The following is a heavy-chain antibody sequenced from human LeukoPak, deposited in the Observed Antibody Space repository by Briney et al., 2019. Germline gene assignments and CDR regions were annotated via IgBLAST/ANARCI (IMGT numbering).Heavy chain of an antibody. Sequence: SETLSLTCTVSGGSTSSYYWSWIRQPPGKRLQWIGYIHTSGSTNYNPSLKSRVTISLDTSKKQFSPKLSSVTAADTAVYYCARLYWNLHYFDYWGQGALVTVSS. J-gene: IGHJ4*02. CDR1: GGSTSSYY. CDR2: IHTSGST. D-gene: IGHD1-1*01. CDR3: ARLYWNLHYFDY. V-gene: IGHV4-4*09.